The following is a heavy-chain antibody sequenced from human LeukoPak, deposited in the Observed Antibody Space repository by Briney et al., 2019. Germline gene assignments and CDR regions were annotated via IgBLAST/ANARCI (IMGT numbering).Heavy chain of an antibody. V-gene: IGHV1-2*02. CDR3: ARDSYYGSGIGTRYYYYGMDV. CDR2: INPNSGGT. D-gene: IGHD3-10*01. J-gene: IGHJ6*02. Sequence: ASVKVSCKASGYTFTCYYMHWVRQAPGQGLEWMGWINPNSGGTNYAQKFQGRVTMTRDTSISTAYMELSRLRSDDTAVYYCARDSYYGSGIGTRYYYYGMDVWGQGTTVTVSS. CDR1: GYTFTCYY.